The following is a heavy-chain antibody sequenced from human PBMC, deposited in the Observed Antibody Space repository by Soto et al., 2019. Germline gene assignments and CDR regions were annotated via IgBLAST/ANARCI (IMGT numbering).Heavy chain of an antibody. J-gene: IGHJ6*02. V-gene: IGHV1-69*02. CDR1: GGTLSSYT. CDR2: NNHILGIA. CDR3: VIPRGKQVSYAMDV. Sequence: SALVSCKDSGGTLSSYTGIWVRQAPGQEHEWKEKNNHILGIANYAQKFQSRVTITADNSTSTGYMELSSLRSEDTVLNNCVIPRGKQVSYAMDVWGQGTTVTVSS. D-gene: IGHD3-16*01.